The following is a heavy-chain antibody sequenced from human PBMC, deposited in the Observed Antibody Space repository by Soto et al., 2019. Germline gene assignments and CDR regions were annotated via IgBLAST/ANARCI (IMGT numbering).Heavy chain of an antibody. CDR1: GFTFTTYA. CDR3: ARMRAKDCGGDCYYYFDY. D-gene: IGHD2-21*02. V-gene: IGHV3-23*01. J-gene: IGHJ4*02. Sequence: EVQLLESGGDLAQPGGSLRLSCAASGFTFTTYAMSWVRQAPGKGLEWVSSISASGNSIYYADSVKGRFTVSRDNSKSTLFLQMNSLRVEDTAVYYCARMRAKDCGGDCYYYFDYWGQGTLVTVSS. CDR2: ISASGNSI.